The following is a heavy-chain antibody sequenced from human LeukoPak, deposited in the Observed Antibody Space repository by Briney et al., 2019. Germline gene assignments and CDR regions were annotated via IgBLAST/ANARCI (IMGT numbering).Heavy chain of an antibody. Sequence: ASVKVSCKASRYTFTGYYMHWVRQAPGQGLEWMGWINPNSGGTNYAQKFQGRVTMTRDTSISTAYMELSRLRSDDTAVYYCARGLDYGDHFDYWVQGTLVTVSS. V-gene: IGHV1-2*02. D-gene: IGHD4-17*01. J-gene: IGHJ4*02. CDR3: ARGLDYGDHFDY. CDR2: INPNSGGT. CDR1: RYTFTGYY.